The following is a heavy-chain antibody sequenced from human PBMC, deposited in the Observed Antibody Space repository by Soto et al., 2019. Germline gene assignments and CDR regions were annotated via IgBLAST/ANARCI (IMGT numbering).Heavy chain of an antibody. CDR3: AGVDIVTQNYYYYYGMDV. J-gene: IGHJ6*02. CDR1: GFTFTSSA. D-gene: IGHD2-2*03. Sequence: ASVKVSCKASGFTFTSSAVQWVRQARGQSLEWIGWIVVGSGNTNYAQKFQERVTITRDISTSTAYMELSSLRSEDTAVYYCAGVDIVTQNYYYYYGMDVWGQGTTLTVSS. CDR2: IVVGSGNT. V-gene: IGHV1-58*01.